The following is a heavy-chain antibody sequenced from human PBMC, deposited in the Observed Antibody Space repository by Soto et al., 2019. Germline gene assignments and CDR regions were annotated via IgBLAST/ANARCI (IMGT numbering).Heavy chain of an antibody. CDR3: ARCGLDYGMDV. V-gene: IGHV4-4*07. D-gene: IGHD3-16*01. Sequence: QVQLQESGPGLVKPSETLSLTCTVSGGSINSYYWCWIRQPAGKGLEWIGRFYPSGKTNYNPSLKSRLTTSADTSRNQFSLNLTSVTAADTAVYYCARCGLDYGMDVWGQGTTVTVSS. CDR1: GGSINSYY. J-gene: IGHJ6*02. CDR2: FYPSGKT.